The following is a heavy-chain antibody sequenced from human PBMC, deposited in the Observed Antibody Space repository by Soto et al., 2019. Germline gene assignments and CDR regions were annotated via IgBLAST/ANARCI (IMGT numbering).Heavy chain of an antibody. J-gene: IGHJ6*03. CDR1: GYMFTSYG. CDR3: ARFNGSGTNYYMDV. CDR2: ISVNNGNT. Sequence: QVQLVQSGAELKKPGASAKVSCKASGYMFTSYGISWVRQAPGQGLEWMAWISVNNGNTNYAQKFQGRVTMTTDTSTTPAHMELRSLRSDDTAVYYCARFNGSGTNYYMDVWGKGTTVIVSS. D-gene: IGHD3-10*01. V-gene: IGHV1-18*01.